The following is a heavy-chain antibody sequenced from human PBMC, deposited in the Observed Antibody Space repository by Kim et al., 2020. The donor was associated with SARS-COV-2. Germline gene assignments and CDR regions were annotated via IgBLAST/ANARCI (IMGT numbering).Heavy chain of an antibody. CDR3: ANTAMSDYYYYGMDV. D-gene: IGHD5-18*01. CDR1: GFTFSSYA. V-gene: IGHV3-23*01. CDR2: ISGSGGST. J-gene: IGHJ6*02. Sequence: GGSLRLSCAASGFTFSSYAMSWVRQAPGKGLEWVSAISGSGGSTYYADSVKGRFTISRDNSKNTLYLQMNSLRAEDTAVYYCANTAMSDYYYYGMDVWGQGTTVTVSS.